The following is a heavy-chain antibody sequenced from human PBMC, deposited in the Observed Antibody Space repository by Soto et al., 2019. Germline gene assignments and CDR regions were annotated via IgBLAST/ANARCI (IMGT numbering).Heavy chain of an antibody. CDR1: GGSISSGGYY. D-gene: IGHD2-2*01. Sequence: SETLSLTCTVSGGSISSGGYYWSWIRQHPGKGLEWIGYISYSGSAYYNPSLKSRVTISVDTSKNQFSLKLSSVTAADTAVYYCARASPLLVSGMDVWGQGTTVTVSS. J-gene: IGHJ6*02. V-gene: IGHV4-31*03. CDR3: ARASPLLVSGMDV. CDR2: ISYSGSA.